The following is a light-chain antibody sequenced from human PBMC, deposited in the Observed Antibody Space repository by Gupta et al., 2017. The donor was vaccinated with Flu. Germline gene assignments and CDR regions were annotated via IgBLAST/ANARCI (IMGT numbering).Light chain of an antibody. CDR1: QSIGNW. V-gene: IGKV1-5*03. Sequence: TQMTQSPSTLSASVGDSVTISCRASQSIGNWLAWYQQKTGKAPTLLIYKGSTLQSGVPSRFSGSGSGADFTLTITGLQPDDFATYYCQQYNNYSYNFGQGTKLEI. J-gene: IGKJ2*01. CDR2: KGS. CDR3: QQYNNYSYN.